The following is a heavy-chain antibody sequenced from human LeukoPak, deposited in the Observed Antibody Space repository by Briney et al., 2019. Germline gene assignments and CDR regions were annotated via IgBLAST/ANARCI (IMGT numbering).Heavy chain of an antibody. CDR1: GGTFSSYA. CDR3: ARAKATYYYGWGETRAAYYYYGMDV. CDR2: IIPILGIA. J-gene: IGHJ6*02. Sequence: ASVKVSCKASGGTFSSYAISWVRQAPGQGLEWMGRIIPILGIANYAQKFQGRVTITADKSTSTAYMELSSLRSEDTAVYYCARAKATYYYGWGETRAAYYYYGMDVWGQGTTVTVSS. D-gene: IGHD3-10*01. V-gene: IGHV1-69*04.